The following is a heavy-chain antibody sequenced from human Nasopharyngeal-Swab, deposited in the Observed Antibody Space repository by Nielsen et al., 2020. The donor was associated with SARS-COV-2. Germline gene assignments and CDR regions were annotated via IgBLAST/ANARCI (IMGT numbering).Heavy chain of an antibody. V-gene: IGHV3-48*03. CDR3: AREVPYSGHDDAFDI. Sequence: RQAPGKGLEWISYISTTTATIYYADSVKGRFTISRDNAKNSLYLQMNSLRAEDTAVYYCAREVPYSGHDDAFDIWGQGTMVTVSS. D-gene: IGHD5-12*01. J-gene: IGHJ3*02. CDR2: ISTTTATI.